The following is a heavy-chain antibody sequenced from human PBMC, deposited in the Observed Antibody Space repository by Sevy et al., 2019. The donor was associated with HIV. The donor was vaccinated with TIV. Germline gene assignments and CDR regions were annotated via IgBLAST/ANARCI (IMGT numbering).Heavy chain of an antibody. V-gene: IGHV3-30*18. D-gene: IGHD3-9*01. J-gene: IGHJ5*02. CDR1: GFTFRNYG. CDR3: AKTREDWLMHDFVDL. Sequence: GGSLRLSCAASGFTFRNYGMHWVRQAPGKGLEWVALISYGGHKKYYADSVKGRFTISRDNSESTLSLQMDSLRPEDTGIYYCAKTREDWLMHDFVDLWGQRALVTVSS. CDR2: ISYGGHKK.